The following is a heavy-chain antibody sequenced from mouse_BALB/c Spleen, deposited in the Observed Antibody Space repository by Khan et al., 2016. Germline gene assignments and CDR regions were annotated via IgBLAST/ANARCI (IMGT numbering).Heavy chain of an antibody. CDR1: GYTFTDYS. V-gene: IGHV9-2-1*01. Sequence: QIQLVQSGPELKKPGETVKISCKASGYTFTDYSMHWVKQAPGKGLKWMGWINTETGEPTYADDFKGRFAFSLETSASTAYLEINNLKNEDTATYFCARSTVVALNYCAMDYWGQGTSVTVSS. CDR2: INTETGEP. CDR3: ARSTVVALNYCAMDY. J-gene: IGHJ4*01. D-gene: IGHD1-1*01.